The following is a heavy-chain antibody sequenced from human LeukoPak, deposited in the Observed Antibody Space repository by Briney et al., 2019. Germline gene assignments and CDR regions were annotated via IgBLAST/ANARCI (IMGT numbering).Heavy chain of an antibody. CDR3: ARRYYHYVWGSYRWRYDY. V-gene: IGHV1-18*01. J-gene: IGHJ4*02. CDR2: ISAYNGNT. D-gene: IGHD3-16*02. CDR1: GGTFSSYG. Sequence: ASVKVSCKASGGTFSSYGISWVRQAPGQGLEWMGWISAYNGNTNYAQKLQGRVTMTTDTSTSTAYMELRSLRSDDTAVYYCARRYYHYVWGSYRWRYDYWGQGTLVTVSS.